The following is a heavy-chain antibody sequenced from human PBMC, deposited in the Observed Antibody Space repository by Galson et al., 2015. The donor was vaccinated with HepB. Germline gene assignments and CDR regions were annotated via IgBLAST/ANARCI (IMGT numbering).Heavy chain of an antibody. CDR3: ARHVRGGDFWSGYGDPFDI. CDR1: GYSFTSYW. V-gene: IGHV5-10-1*01. CDR2: IDPSDSYT. D-gene: IGHD3-3*01. Sequence: QSGAEVKKPGESLRISCKGSGYSFTSYWISWVRQMPGKGLEWMGRIDPSDSYTNYSPSFQGHVTISADKSISTAYLQWSSLKASDTAMYYCARHVRGGDFWSGYGDPFDIWGQGTMVTVSS. J-gene: IGHJ3*02.